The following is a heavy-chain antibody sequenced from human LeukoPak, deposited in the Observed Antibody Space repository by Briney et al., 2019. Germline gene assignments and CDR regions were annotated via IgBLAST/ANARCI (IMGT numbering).Heavy chain of an antibody. CDR1: GHSISSGSY. CDR3: ARHPGPDY. V-gene: IGHV4-38-2*01. Sequence: PSETLSLTCAVSGHSISSGSYWGWLRQPPGKGLEWIGSIYHSGSTYYNPSLKSRVTISVDTSKNQFSLKLNSVTAADTAVYYCARHPGPDYWGQGTLVTVSS. CDR2: IYHSGST. J-gene: IGHJ4*02.